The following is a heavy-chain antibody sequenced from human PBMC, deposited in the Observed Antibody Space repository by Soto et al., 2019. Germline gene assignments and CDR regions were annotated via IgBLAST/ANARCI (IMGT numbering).Heavy chain of an antibody. CDR2: ISYTGST. J-gene: IGHJ4*02. CDR1: GGSISSSGYY. Sequence: SETLSLTCSVSGGSISSSGYYWGWIRQPPGKGLEWIGSISYTGSTYYNPSLKSRVTISVDTSKNQFSLRLSSVTASDTAVYYCARHVPAPLTNYDFLTVYYRPLYYFDYWGQEPLVTLSS. V-gene: IGHV4-39*01. D-gene: IGHD3-9*01. CDR3: ARHVPAPLTNYDFLTVYYRPLYYFDY.